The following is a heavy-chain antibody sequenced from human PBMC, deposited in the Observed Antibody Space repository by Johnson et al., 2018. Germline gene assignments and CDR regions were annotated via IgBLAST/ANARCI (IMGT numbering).Heavy chain of an antibody. CDR2: MNPNSGNT. J-gene: IGHJ6*03. V-gene: IGHV1-8*01. CDR1: GYTFTSYD. D-gene: IGHD6-13*01. CDR3: SRMTGYSSSFYYYMDV. Sequence: QVQLVESGAEVKKPGASVKVSCKASGYTFTSYDINWVRQATGQGLEWMGWMNPNSGNTGYAQKFQGRVTMTRNTSISTAYMELGSLRSEDTAVYYCSRMTGYSSSFYYYMDVWGKGTTVTVSS.